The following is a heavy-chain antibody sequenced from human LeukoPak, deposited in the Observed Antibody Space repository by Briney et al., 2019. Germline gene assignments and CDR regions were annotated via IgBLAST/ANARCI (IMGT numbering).Heavy chain of an antibody. D-gene: IGHD3-22*01. CDR2: IYSSGST. Sequence: SETLSLTCSVSGGSISGNYWSWIRQPAGKGLEWIGRIYSSGSTNYNPSLKSRVTMSVDTSKNQFSLNLNSVTAADTAVYFCAKSKYYDSSGYYYFEYWGQGTLVTVSS. V-gene: IGHV4-4*07. J-gene: IGHJ4*02. CDR3: AKSKYYDSSGYYYFEY. CDR1: GGSISGNY.